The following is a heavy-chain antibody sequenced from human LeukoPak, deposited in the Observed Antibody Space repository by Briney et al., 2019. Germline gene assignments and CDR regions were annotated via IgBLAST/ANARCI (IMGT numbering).Heavy chain of an antibody. CDR1: GFTFSSYA. D-gene: IGHD3-10*02. J-gene: IGHJ6*04. Sequence: GGSLRLSCAASGFTFSSYAMSWVRQAPGKGLEWVSTISGSGGSTYYADSVKGRFTISRDNSKNMLYLQMNSLRAEDTAVYYCAELGITMIGVVWGKGTTVTVSS. CDR3: AELGITMIGVV. CDR2: ISGSGGST. V-gene: IGHV3-23*01.